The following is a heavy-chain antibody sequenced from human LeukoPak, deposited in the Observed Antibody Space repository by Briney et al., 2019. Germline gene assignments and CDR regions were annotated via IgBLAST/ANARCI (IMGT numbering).Heavy chain of an antibody. CDR2: ISGSGGST. V-gene: IGHV3-23*01. CDR3: AKDEVVVVAATLYDY. D-gene: IGHD2-15*01. Sequence: GGSLRLSCAASGFTFSSYATSWVRQAPGKGLEWVSAISGSGGSTYYADSVKGRFTISRDNSKNTLYQQMNSLRAEDTAVYYCAKDEVVVVAATLYDYWGQGTLVTVSS. J-gene: IGHJ4*02. CDR1: GFTFSSYA.